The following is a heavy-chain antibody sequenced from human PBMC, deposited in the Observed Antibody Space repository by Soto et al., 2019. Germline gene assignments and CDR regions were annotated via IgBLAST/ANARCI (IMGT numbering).Heavy chain of an antibody. Sequence: SVKVSCKASGGTFSSYTISWVRQAPGQGLEWMGRIIPILGIANYAQKFQGRVTITADKSTSTAYMELSSLRSEDTAVYYCARDSTAYCGGDCYSNWFDPWGQGTLVTVSS. CDR2: IIPILGIA. CDR3: ARDSTAYCGGDCYSNWFDP. J-gene: IGHJ5*02. CDR1: GGTFSSYT. V-gene: IGHV1-69*04. D-gene: IGHD2-21*02.